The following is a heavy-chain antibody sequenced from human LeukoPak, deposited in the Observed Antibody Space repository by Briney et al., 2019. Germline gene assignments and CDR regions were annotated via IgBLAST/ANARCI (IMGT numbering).Heavy chain of an antibody. CDR2: INTNTGNP. D-gene: IGHD3-3*01. CDR3: ARDSDDFWSGYYDSLYTGFDY. J-gene: IGHJ4*02. Sequence: AASVKVSCKASGYTFTSYAMNWVRQAPGQGLEWMGWINTNTGNPTYAQGFTGRFVFSLDTSVSTAYLQISSLKAEDTAVYYCARDSDDFWSGYYDSLYTGFDYWGQGTLVTVSS. CDR1: GYTFTSYA. V-gene: IGHV7-4-1*02.